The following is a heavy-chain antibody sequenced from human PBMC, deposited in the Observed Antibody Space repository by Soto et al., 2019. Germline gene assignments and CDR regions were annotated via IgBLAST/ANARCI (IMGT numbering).Heavy chain of an antibody. D-gene: IGHD5-12*01. V-gene: IGHV3-74*02. J-gene: IGHJ4*02. Sequence: EVQLVESGGGLVQPGGSLRLSCEGSGFTFGSYWMHWVRQAPGKGLVWVSRMYTDGSNSYYADSVRGRFTISRDNAKSTLYLQMNSLRAEDTAVYYCVRGNTGYGNFDSWGQGTLVTVSS. CDR2: MYTDGSNS. CDR1: GFTFGSYW. CDR3: VRGNTGYGNFDS.